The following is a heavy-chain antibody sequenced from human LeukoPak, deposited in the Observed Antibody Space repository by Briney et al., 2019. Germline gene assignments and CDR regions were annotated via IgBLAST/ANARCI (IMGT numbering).Heavy chain of an antibody. J-gene: IGHJ5*02. Sequence: ASVKVSCQTSGYSFPHYGISWVRQAPGQGLEWVGWVRNYNGRAHYAQSFQGRITVTAEASTNTAYMELRSLTSDDTAVYYCARDYYETGAYNYDCFDPWGQGTLVTVSS. CDR1: GYSFPHYG. CDR3: ARDYYETGAYNYDCFDP. CDR2: VRNYNGRA. V-gene: IGHV1-18*01. D-gene: IGHD3-22*01.